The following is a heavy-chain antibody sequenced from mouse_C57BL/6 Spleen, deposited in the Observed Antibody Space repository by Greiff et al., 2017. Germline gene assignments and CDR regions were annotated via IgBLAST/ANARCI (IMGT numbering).Heavy chain of an antibody. V-gene: IGHV1-50*01. D-gene: IGHD1-2*01. J-gene: IGHJ2*01. CDR3: ARFITTVDY. Sequence: VQLKQPGAELVKPGASVKLSCKASGYTFTSYWMQWVKQRPGQGLEWIGEIDPSDSYTNYNQKFKGKATLTVDTSSSTAYMQLSSLTSEDSAVYYCARFITTVDYWGQGTTLTVSS. CDR2: IDPSDSYT. CDR1: GYTFTSYW.